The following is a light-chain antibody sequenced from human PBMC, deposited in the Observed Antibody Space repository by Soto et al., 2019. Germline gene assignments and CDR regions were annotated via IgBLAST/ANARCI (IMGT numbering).Light chain of an antibody. CDR3: QQYNNWPRP. CDR1: ESVSGN. J-gene: IGKJ1*01. CDR2: DAS. Sequence: EIVMTQYPATLSVSPGERATPSCRASESVSGNLAWYQLNSGQAPTLLIYDASTRATGIPARLSGSGSAKEFTLTISSPQSEDFAVEYCQQYNNWPRPFGQGTKVEIK. V-gene: IGKV3-15*01.